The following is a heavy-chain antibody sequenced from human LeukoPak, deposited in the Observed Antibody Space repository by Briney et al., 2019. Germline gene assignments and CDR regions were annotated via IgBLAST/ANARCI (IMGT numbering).Heavy chain of an antibody. CDR2: IIPIFGTA. Sequence: KVSCKASGYTFTSYGISWVRQAPGQGLEWMGGIIPIFGTANYAQKFQGRVTITTDESTSTAYMELSSLRSEDTAVYYCASPAAPYYDSSSYYHFDYWGQGTLVTVSS. CDR1: GYTFTSYG. V-gene: IGHV1-69*05. D-gene: IGHD3-22*01. J-gene: IGHJ4*02. CDR3: ASPAAPYYDSSSYYHFDY.